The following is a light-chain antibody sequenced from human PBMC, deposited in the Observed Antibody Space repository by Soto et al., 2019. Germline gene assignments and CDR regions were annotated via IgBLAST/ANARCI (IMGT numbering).Light chain of an antibody. Sequence: EIVLTQSPATLSLSPGERATLSCRASQSISTYLAWYQQKPGQAPRLLIYDASYRATGIPARFSGSGSETEFTLTINSLQSEDFAVYYCQQYNSWPWTFGQGTKVEIK. V-gene: IGKV3D-15*01. J-gene: IGKJ1*01. CDR2: DAS. CDR1: QSISTY. CDR3: QQYNSWPWT.